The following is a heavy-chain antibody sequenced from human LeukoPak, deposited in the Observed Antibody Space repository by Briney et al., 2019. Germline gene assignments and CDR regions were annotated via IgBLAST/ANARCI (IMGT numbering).Heavy chain of an antibody. CDR3: ARGGIGGSGSYYYYYYMDV. J-gene: IGHJ6*03. CDR1: GGSISGYY. V-gene: IGHV4-59*01. D-gene: IGHD3-10*01. CDR2: IYYSGST. Sequence: SETLSLTCTVSGGSISGYYWSWVRQPPATGLEWIVYIYYSGSTNYNPSLKSRVTISVDTSKNQFSLRLRSVTAADTAVYYCARGGIGGSGSYYYYYYMDVWGKGTTVTVSS.